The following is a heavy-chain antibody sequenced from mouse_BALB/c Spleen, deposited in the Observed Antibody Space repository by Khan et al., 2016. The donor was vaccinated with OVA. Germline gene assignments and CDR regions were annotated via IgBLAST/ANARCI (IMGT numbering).Heavy chain of an antibody. V-gene: IGHV1-4*01. J-gene: IGHJ4*01. CDR1: GYTFTSNT. D-gene: IGHD2-14*01. Sequence: QVQLKQSGAELARPGASMRMSCKASGYTFTSNTMHWIKQRPGQGLEWIGYINPRSGYTNYNQNLKDKATLTADKSSSTAYMQLSSLTSEDSAVYYCARRTTGYTMDSWGQGTSVTVSS. CDR3: ARRTTGYTMDS. CDR2: INPRSGYT.